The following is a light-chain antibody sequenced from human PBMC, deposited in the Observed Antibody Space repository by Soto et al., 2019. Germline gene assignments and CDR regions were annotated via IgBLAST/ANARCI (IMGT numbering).Light chain of an antibody. V-gene: IGKV3-11*01. CDR2: GAS. CDR1: QSVSTN. CDR3: QQRSDWLIT. Sequence: IVLTQSPATLSVSPGERASLSCRASQSVSTNLAWYQQKPAQAPRLLIYGASTRATGIPARFSGSGSGTDFTLAINRLEPDDFAVYYCQQRSDWLITFGQGTRLEI. J-gene: IGKJ5*01.